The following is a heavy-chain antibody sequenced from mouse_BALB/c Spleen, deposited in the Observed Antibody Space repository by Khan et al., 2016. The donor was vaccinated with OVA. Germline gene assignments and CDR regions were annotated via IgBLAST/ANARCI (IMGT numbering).Heavy chain of an antibody. V-gene: IGHV1S135*01. J-gene: IGHJ3*01. CDR3: ARGGYGWFAY. CDR1: GYAFTSYN. Sequence: VQLQQPGPELVKPGASVKVSCKASGYAFTSYNIYWVKQSHGKSLEWVGYIVPYNGGTSYNQKVKGKATLTVDKSSTTAYMHLNSLTSEDSAVYYCARGGYGWFAYWGQGTLVTVSA. D-gene: IGHD2-14*01. CDR2: IVPYNGGT.